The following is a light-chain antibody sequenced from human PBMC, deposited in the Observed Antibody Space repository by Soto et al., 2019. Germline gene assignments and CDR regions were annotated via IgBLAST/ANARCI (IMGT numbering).Light chain of an antibody. Sequence: IMLTQCPVTLSLYPGERATLSCRASQSVGGYLAWYQQKPGQAPRLLIYDASNRATGIPARFSGSGSGTDFTLTISSLEPEDSAVYYCQQNLGEHTFGQGTKVDIK. V-gene: IGKV3-11*01. CDR1: QSVGGY. J-gene: IGKJ1*01. CDR2: DAS. CDR3: QQNLGEHT.